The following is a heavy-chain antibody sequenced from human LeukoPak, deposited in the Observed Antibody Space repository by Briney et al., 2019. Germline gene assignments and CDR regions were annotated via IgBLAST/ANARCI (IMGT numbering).Heavy chain of an antibody. D-gene: IGHD3-22*01. Sequence: GASVKVSCKASGYTFTGYYMHWVRQAPGQGLEWMGWINPNSGGTNYAQKFQGRVTMTRDTSISTAYMELSRLRSDDTAVYYCARVYYYDSSGYPPPCYFDYWGQGTLVTVSS. J-gene: IGHJ4*02. CDR3: ARVYYYDSSGYPPPCYFDY. V-gene: IGHV1-2*02. CDR1: GYTFTGYY. CDR2: INPNSGGT.